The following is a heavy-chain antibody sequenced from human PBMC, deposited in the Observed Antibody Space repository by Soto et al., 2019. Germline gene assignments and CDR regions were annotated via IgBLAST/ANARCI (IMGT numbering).Heavy chain of an antibody. CDR3: ARGFAIDWYTYYFDY. CDR1: GASISGYH. Sequence: QVQLQESGPGLVKPSETLSLTCTVSGASISGYHWSWIRQPPGKGLECLGYISYSGATNYNPSLTSPVTMSIDTSKNQFSLQLNSVTAADTAVYYCARGFAIDWYTYYFDYWGQGPLVTVSS. CDR2: ISYSGAT. D-gene: IGHD3-9*01. J-gene: IGHJ4*02. V-gene: IGHV4-59*08.